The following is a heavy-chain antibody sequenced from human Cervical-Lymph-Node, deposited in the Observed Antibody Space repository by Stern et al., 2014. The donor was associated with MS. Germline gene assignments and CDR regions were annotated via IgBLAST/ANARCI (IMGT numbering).Heavy chain of an antibody. CDR3: ARRRDSSGLRDY. CDR1: GYSFASYS. Sequence: EVQLLESGAEVKKPGESLKISCKGSGYSFASYSIVWVRQMPGKGLEWMGIIYPGDSDTRYNPSFQGQVTISVDKSITTAYLQWSSLKASDTAIYYCARRRDSSGLRDYWGQGTLVTVSS. D-gene: IGHD3-22*01. CDR2: IYPGDSDT. J-gene: IGHJ4*02. V-gene: IGHV5-51*01.